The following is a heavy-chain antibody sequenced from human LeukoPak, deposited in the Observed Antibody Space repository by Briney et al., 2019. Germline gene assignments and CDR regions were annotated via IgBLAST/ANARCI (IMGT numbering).Heavy chain of an antibody. CDR1: GGSISSYY. CDR2: IYYSGST. V-gene: IGHV4-59*01. J-gene: IGHJ5*02. D-gene: IGHD3-22*01. CDR3: AGETYYYDSSGYSGSSSLHP. Sequence: SETLSLTCTVSGGSISSYYWSWIRQPPGKGLEWIGYIYYSGSTNYNPSLKSRVTISVDTSKNQVSLKLSSVTAADTAVYYCAGETYYYDSSGYSGSSSLHPWGQGTLVTVSS.